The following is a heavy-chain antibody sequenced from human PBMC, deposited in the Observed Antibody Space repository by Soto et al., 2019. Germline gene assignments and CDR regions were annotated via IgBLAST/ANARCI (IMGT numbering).Heavy chain of an antibody. CDR3: ARGRDSSGYYSLPGWFDP. CDR1: GGTFSSYT. Sequence: QVQLVQSGAEVKKPGSSVKVSCKASGGTFSSYTISWVRQAPGQGLEWMGRIIPILGIANYAQKFQGRVTITADKPTSTAYMELSSLRSEDTAVYYCARGRDSSGYYSLPGWFDPWGQGTLVTVSS. D-gene: IGHD3-22*01. J-gene: IGHJ5*02. V-gene: IGHV1-69*02. CDR2: IIPILGIA.